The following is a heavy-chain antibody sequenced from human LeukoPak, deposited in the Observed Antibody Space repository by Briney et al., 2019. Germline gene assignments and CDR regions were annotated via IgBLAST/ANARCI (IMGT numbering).Heavy chain of an antibody. D-gene: IGHD3-3*01. V-gene: IGHV4-34*01. J-gene: IGHJ5*02. CDR3: ARANLSVRFSAYNWFDP. CDR1: NGSFSGYS. Sequence: SETLSLTCAVYNGSFSGYSWSWIRQPPVKGLEWIGEINHSGSTNYNPSLKSRATISVDTSKNQFSLKLSSVTAADTPVYYCARANLSVRFSAYNWFDPWGQGTLVTVSS. CDR2: INHSGST.